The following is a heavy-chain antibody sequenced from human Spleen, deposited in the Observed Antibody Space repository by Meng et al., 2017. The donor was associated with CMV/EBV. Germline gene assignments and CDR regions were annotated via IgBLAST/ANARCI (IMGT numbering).Heavy chain of an antibody. D-gene: IGHD3-3*01. CDR2: ITPMFGRG. CDR1: GGTLTSYT. Sequence: KASGGTLTSYTITWVRQAPGQGLEWMGRITPMFGRGTYAQRFQGRVTITADKSTNTVYMHLTSLTYEDTAVYYCAKFPDVWSGYFDDWGQGTLVTVSS. CDR3: AKFPDVWSGYFDD. J-gene: IGHJ4*02. V-gene: IGHV1-69*02.